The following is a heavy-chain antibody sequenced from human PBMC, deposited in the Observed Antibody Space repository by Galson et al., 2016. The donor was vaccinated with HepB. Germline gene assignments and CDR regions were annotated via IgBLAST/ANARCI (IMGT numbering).Heavy chain of an antibody. D-gene: IGHD1-26*01. CDR1: GLTFSSYE. CDR3: ARDVVGAAFDS. Sequence: SLRLSCAASGLTFSSYEMSWVRQGPGKGLEWVSYIGRSGRPIYYADSVQGRFTISRDNAKNPLYLQMNSLRAEDTAVYYCARDVVGAAFDSWGQGTLATVSS. V-gene: IGHV3-48*03. CDR2: IGRSGRPI. J-gene: IGHJ4*02.